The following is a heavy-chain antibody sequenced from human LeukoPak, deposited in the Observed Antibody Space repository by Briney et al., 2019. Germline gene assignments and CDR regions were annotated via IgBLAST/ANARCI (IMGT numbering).Heavy chain of an antibody. D-gene: IGHD3-9*01. J-gene: IGHJ4*02. CDR2: ISGSGETT. CDR1: GFTFSDYA. CDR3: AKVRYFDWLFHHFDS. V-gene: IGHV3-23*01. Sequence: GGSLRLSCAASGFTFSDYAMSWVRQAPGKGLEWVSAISGSGETTTNADSVKGRFTISRDNSRNTLYLQVNSLRAEDTAVYFCAKVRYFDWLFHHFDSWGQGTLVTVSS.